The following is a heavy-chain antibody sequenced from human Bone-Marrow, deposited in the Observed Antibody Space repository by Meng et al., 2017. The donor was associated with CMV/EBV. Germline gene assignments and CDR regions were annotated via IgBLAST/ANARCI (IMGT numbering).Heavy chain of an antibody. V-gene: IGHV3-30*02. D-gene: IGHD2-2*01. CDR3: AKPDELLSDYYYGMDV. J-gene: IGHJ6*02. CDR1: GFTFSGSA. CDR2: IRYDGSNK. Sequence: GESLKISCAASGFTFSGSAMSWVRQAPGKGLEWVAFIRYDGSNKYYADSVKGRFTISRDNSKNTLYLQMSSLRAEDTAVYYCAKPDELLSDYYYGMDVWGQGTTVTVSS.